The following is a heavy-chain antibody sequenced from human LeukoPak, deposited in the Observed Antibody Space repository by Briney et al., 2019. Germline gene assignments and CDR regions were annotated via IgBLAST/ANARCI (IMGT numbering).Heavy chain of an antibody. CDR3: ARDLCYYYYYGMDV. V-gene: IGHV3-7*01. J-gene: IGHJ6*02. D-gene: IGHD2-2*01. CDR2: IKQDGSEK. Sequence: PGGSLRLSCAASGFTFSSYWMSWVRQAPGKGLEWVANIKQDGSEKYYVDSVKGRFTISRDNAKNSLYLQMNSLRAEDTAVYYCARDLCYYYYYGMDVWGQGTTVTVSS. CDR1: GFTFSSYW.